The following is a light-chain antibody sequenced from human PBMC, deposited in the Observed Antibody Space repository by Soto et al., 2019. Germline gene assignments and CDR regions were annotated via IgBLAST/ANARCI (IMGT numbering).Light chain of an antibody. Sequence: SYDLTQPPSVSVSPGQTASITCSGDKLGDKYGCWYQQKPGQSPVLVIYQDNKRPSGIPERFSGSNSGNTATLTISGTQAMDEADYYCQAWDSVTAWVFGGGTKLTVL. J-gene: IGLJ3*02. V-gene: IGLV3-1*01. CDR3: QAWDSVTAWV. CDR2: QDN. CDR1: KLGDKY.